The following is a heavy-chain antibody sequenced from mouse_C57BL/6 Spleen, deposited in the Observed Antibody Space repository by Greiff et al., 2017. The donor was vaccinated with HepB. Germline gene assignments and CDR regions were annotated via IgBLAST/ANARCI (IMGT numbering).Heavy chain of an antibody. CDR1: GYAFTNYL. CDR3: AINYYGSSYIFAY. CDR2: INPGSGGT. J-gene: IGHJ3*01. V-gene: IGHV1-54*01. Sequence: QVQLQQSGAELVRPGTSVKVSCKASGYAFTNYLIEWVKQRPGQGLEWIGVINPGSGGTNYNEKFKGKATLTADKSSSTAYMQLSSLTSEDSAVYFCAINYYGSSYIFAYWGQGTLVTVSA. D-gene: IGHD1-1*01.